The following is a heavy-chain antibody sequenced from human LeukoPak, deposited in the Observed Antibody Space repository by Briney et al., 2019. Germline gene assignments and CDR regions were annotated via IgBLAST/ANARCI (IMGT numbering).Heavy chain of an antibody. D-gene: IGHD2-15*01. Sequence: GGSLRLSCAASGFTFSSYAMSWVRQAPGKGLEWVSAISGSGGSTYYADSVKGRFTISRDNSKNTLYLQMNSLRAEDTAVYYCAKDPPGGMFVVVVAAADAFDIWGQGTMVTVSS. V-gene: IGHV3-23*01. J-gene: IGHJ3*02. CDR2: ISGSGGST. CDR3: AKDPPGGMFVVVVAAADAFDI. CDR1: GFTFSSYA.